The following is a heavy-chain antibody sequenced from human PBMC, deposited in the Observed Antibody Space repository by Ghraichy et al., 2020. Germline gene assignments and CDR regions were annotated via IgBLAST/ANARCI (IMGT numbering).Heavy chain of an antibody. D-gene: IGHD3-22*01. CDR1: GGSFSGYH. CDR2: MNQSGST. CDR3: ARAPPATYDTSGYYPYVFYGMDV. V-gene: IGHV4-34*01. J-gene: IGHJ6*02. Sequence: TLSLTCAVYGGSFSGYHWNWIRQPPGKGLEWIGEMNQSGSTNYNPSLKSRVTISVDMSKNQFSLKLSSVTAADTAVYYCARAPPATYDTSGYYPYVFYGMDVWGQGTTLTVSS.